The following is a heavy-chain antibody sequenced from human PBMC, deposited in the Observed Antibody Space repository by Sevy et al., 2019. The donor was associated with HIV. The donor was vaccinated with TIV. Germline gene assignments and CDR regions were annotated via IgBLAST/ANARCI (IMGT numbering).Heavy chain of an antibody. V-gene: IGHV3-30-3*01. CDR3: ARDVGYCSGGSCRYYYYGMDV. D-gene: IGHD2-15*01. CDR1: GFTFSSYA. J-gene: IGHJ6*02. CDR2: ISYDGSNK. Sequence: GGSLRLSCAASGFTFSSYAMHWVRQAPGKGLEWVAVISYDGSNKYYADSVKGRFTISRDNSKNTRYLQMNSLRAEDTAVYYCARDVGYCSGGSCRYYYYGMDVWGQGTTVTVSS.